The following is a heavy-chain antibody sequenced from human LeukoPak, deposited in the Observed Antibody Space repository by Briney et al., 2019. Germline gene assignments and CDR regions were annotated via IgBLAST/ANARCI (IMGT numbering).Heavy chain of an antibody. CDR1: GFTFSSYA. CDR3: AKGRYSSGWYFDY. J-gene: IGHJ4*02. Sequence: SGGSLRLSCAASGFTFSSYAMSWVRQAPGKGLEWVSAISGSGGGTYYADSVKGRFTISRDNSKNTLYLQMNSLRAEDTAVYYCAKGRYSSGWYFDYWGQGTLVTVSS. CDR2: ISGSGGGT. D-gene: IGHD6-19*01. V-gene: IGHV3-23*01.